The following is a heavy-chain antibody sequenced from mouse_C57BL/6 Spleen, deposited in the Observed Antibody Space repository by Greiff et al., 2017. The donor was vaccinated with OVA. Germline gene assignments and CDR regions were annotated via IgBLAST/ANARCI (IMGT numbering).Heavy chain of an antibody. D-gene: IGHD4-1*02. CDR3: TPNWAWFAY. V-gene: IGHV1-15*01. CDR1: GYTFTDYE. J-gene: IGHJ3*01. CDR2: IDPETGGT. Sequence: VKLMESGAELVRPGASVTLSCKASGYTFTDYEMHWVKQTPVHGLEWIGAIDPETGGTAYNQKFKGKAILTAAKSSSPSYMELRSLTSEDSAVDYCTPNWAWFAYWGQGTLVTVSA.